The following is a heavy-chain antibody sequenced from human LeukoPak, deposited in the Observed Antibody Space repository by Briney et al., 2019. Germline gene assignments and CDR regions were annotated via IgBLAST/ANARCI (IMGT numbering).Heavy chain of an antibody. CDR1: GGSFSGYY. Sequence: PSETLSLTCAVYGGSFSGYYWSWIRQPPGKGLEWIGEINHSGSTNYNPSLKSRVTISVDTSKNQFSLKLSSVTAADTAVYYCARAGTNRKWGYWGQGTLVTVSS. V-gene: IGHV4-34*01. J-gene: IGHJ4*02. CDR3: ARAGTNRKWGY. D-gene: IGHD3-16*01. CDR2: INHSGST.